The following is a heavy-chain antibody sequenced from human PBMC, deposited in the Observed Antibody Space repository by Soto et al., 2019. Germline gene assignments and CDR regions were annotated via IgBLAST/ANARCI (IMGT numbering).Heavy chain of an antibody. V-gene: IGHV3-11*06. CDR3: AGKLWELSGEYYFDY. Sequence: QVQLVESGGGLVNPGGSLRLSCAASGFTFSDYYMSWIRQAPGKGLEWGSYISSSGTYTNYADSVKGRFTVSRDNAQNSLYLQMNSLTAEDTAVYYCAGKLWELSGEYYFDYWGQGTLVTGSS. J-gene: IGHJ4*02. D-gene: IGHD3-10*02. CDR1: GFTFSDYY. CDR2: ISSSGTYT.